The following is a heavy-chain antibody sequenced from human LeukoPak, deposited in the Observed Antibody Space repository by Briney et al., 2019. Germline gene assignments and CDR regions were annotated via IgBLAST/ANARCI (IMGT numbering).Heavy chain of an antibody. CDR1: GFTFSSYG. Sequence: GGSLRLSCAASGFTFSSYGMHWVRQAPGKGLEWVAVISYDGSNKYYADSVKGRFTISRDNSKNTLYLQMYSLRAEDTAVYYCAKSDGIAAAGTWGDYWGQGTLVTVSS. D-gene: IGHD6-13*01. CDR2: ISYDGSNK. J-gene: IGHJ4*02. V-gene: IGHV3-30*18. CDR3: AKSDGIAAAGTWGDY.